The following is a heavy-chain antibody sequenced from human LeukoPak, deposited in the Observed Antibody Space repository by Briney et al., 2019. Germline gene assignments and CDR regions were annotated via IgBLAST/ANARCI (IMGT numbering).Heavy chain of an antibody. V-gene: IGHV3-30-3*01. CDR2: IPTDGGER. D-gene: IGHD2-2*01. CDR3: ARARGDSAPASRYFDY. CDR1: GFTFSYYV. J-gene: IGHJ4*02. Sequence: PGGSLRLSCAGSGFTFSYYVMHWVRQAPGKGLEWVALIPTDGGERYYADSVKGRFTTSRDNSKNTLYVQMNSLRPEDTAIYYCARARGDSAPASRYFDYWGQGAPVTVSS.